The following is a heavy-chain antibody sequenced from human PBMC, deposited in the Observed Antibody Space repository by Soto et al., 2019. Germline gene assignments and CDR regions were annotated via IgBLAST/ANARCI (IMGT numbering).Heavy chain of an antibody. CDR1: GLNFRNCG. CDR2: IWYEGRTK. V-gene: IGHV3-33*01. CDR3: VIDLSRPEGSLMNDAVKE. Sequence: QIRLVESGGGVVQPGTSLRLSCAASGLNFRNCGMHWVRQAPGKGLEWVSVIWYEGRTKYYADSVMGRFTISRDTSGSILFLQMASLRAEDTSVYYCVIDLSRPEGSLMNDAVKEWGQGSMVTVSS. D-gene: IGHD1-1*01. J-gene: IGHJ3*01.